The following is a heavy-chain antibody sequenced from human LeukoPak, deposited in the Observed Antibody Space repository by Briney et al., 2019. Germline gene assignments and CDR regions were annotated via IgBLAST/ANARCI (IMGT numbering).Heavy chain of an antibody. CDR1: GYTFTSYA. D-gene: IGHD2-15*01. Sequence: GASLKVSCKASGYTFTSYAVHWVRQAPGQRLEWMGWINAGNGNTKYSQNFQGRVTITRDTPASTAYMELSSLRSEDTAVYYCATGSRLDYWGQGTLVTVSS. CDR3: ATGSRLDY. J-gene: IGHJ4*02. V-gene: IGHV1-3*01. CDR2: INAGNGNT.